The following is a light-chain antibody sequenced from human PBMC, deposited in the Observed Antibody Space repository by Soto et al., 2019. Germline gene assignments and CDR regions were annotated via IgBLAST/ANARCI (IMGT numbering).Light chain of an antibody. Sequence: DVVMTQSPLSLPVTLGQPASISCRSSRSLVYSDGNAYLNWFQQRPGQSPRRLIYKASNRDSGVPDRFSGSGSVTDFTLQINRVEAEDVGVYYCMQGTHWPPTFGRGTRVEI. CDR1: RSLVYSDGNAY. CDR3: MQGTHWPPT. J-gene: IGKJ1*01. V-gene: IGKV2-30*01. CDR2: KAS.